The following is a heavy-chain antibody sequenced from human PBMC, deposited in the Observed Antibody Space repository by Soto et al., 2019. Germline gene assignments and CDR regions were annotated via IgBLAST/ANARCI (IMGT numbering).Heavy chain of an antibody. J-gene: IGHJ4*02. D-gene: IGHD3-22*01. CDR1: GFTFNSYG. V-gene: IGHV3-30*18. CDR2: ISHDGSKT. Sequence: QVQLVESGGGVVQPGRSLRLSCAASGFTFNSYGRHWVRQAPGKGLEWVAVISHDGSKTNYADSVKGRFTISRDNSKDTVYLQINSLRAEDTAVYYCAKDTYYYSSSGYSVFDSWGQGPLVTVSS. CDR3: AKDTYYYSSSGYSVFDS.